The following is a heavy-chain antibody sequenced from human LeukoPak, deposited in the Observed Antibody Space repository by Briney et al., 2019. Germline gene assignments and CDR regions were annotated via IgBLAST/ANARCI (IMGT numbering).Heavy chain of an antibody. Sequence: KPGGSLRLSCAASGFTFSDYYISWVRQAPGKGLDWVLYISSSGHYTHYADSVKGRFTISRDNAKNSLFLEMSSLRADDTAVYFCARDVEGGTFDIWGQGTTVTVSS. D-gene: IGHD3-16*01. J-gene: IGHJ3*02. CDR1: GFTFSDYY. CDR2: ISSSGHYT. V-gene: IGHV3-11*05. CDR3: ARDVEGGTFDI.